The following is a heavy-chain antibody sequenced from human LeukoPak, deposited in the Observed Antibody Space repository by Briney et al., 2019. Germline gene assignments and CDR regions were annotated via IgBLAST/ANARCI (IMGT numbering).Heavy chain of an antibody. D-gene: IGHD3-10*01. CDR3: AKDIGSYYDY. J-gene: IGHJ4*02. CDR2: ISSGSTYI. Sequence: GGSLRLSCAASEFTFSIYSMNWVRQAPGKGLEWVSSISSGSTYIYYADSVKGRFTISRDNSKNTLYLEMNSLRAEDTAVYYCAKDIGSYYDYWGQGILVTVSS. V-gene: IGHV3-21*01. CDR1: EFTFSIYS.